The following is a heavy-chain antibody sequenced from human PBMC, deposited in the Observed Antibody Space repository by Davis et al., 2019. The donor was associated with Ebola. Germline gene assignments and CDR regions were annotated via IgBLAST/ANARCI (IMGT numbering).Heavy chain of an antibody. V-gene: IGHV3-11*05. CDR2: ISGDSLYT. CDR1: GFIFRSYV. Sequence: GGSLRLSCAASGFIFRSYVMSWVRQAPGKGLEWVSYISGDSLYTNYADSVRGRLTISRDDAKNSLYLQMNSLRADDTAIYYCARDSLLWWPQGTYGLDVWGQGTTVTVPS. D-gene: IGHD2-21*01. J-gene: IGHJ6*02. CDR3: ARDSLLWWPQGTYGLDV.